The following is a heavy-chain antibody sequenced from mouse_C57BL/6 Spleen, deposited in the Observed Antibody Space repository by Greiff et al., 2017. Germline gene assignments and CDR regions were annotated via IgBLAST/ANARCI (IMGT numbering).Heavy chain of an antibody. V-gene: IGHV1-69*01. CDR3: AFITTVVNPHYYFDY. D-gene: IGHD1-1*01. Sequence: VQLQQSGAELVMPGASVKLSCKASGYTFTSYWMHWVKQRPGQGLEWIGEIDPSDSYTNYNQKFKGKSTLTVDKSSSTAYMQLSSLTSEDSAVYYCAFITTVVNPHYYFDYWGQGTTLTVSS. J-gene: IGHJ2*01. CDR2: IDPSDSYT. CDR1: GYTFTSYW.